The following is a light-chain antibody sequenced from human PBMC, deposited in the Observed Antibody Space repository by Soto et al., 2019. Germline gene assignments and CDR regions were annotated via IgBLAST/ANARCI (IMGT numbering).Light chain of an antibody. CDR3: QQYCSSPWT. V-gene: IGKV3-20*01. CDR2: GAS. J-gene: IGKJ1*01. Sequence: EIVLTQSPGTLSLSPGERGTLSCRASQSVSSSYLAWYQQKPGQAPRLLIYGASSRATGIPDRFSGSGSGTDFNLTISRLEPEAFAVFYCQQYCSSPWTVGQGTKVEIK. CDR1: QSVSSSY.